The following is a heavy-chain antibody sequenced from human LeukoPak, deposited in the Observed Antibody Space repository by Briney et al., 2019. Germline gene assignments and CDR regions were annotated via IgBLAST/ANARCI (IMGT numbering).Heavy chain of an antibody. CDR3: TKTTVRGVGALRYFDL. Sequence: GGSLRLSCAASGFTFSSYAMSWVRQAPGKGLEWVSGINWNGDTVAYADSVKGRCTISRDNAKSVLFLQMNNLRPEDMAFYYCTKTTVRGVGALRYFDLWGRGTLVTVSS. J-gene: IGHJ2*01. V-gene: IGHV3-9*03. CDR1: GFTFSSYA. CDR2: INWNGDTV. D-gene: IGHD3-16*01.